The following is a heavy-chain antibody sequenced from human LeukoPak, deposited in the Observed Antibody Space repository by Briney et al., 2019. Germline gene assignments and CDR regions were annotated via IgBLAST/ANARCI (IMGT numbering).Heavy chain of an antibody. CDR2: IRYDGSNN. D-gene: IGHD6-19*01. Sequence: GGSLRLSCAASGFTFSDYYMSWIRQAPGKGLEWVAFIRYDGSNNYYADSVKGRFTISRDNSKNTLYLQMNSLRAEDTAVYYCAKDGVYSSGWKGRGYFQHWGQGTLVTVSS. CDR3: AKDGVYSSGWKGRGYFQH. V-gene: IGHV3-30*02. CDR1: GFTFSDYY. J-gene: IGHJ1*01.